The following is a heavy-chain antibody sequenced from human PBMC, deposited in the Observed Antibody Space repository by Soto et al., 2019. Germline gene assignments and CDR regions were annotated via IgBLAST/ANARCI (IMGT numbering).Heavy chain of an antibody. J-gene: IGHJ4*02. CDR3: ARTHWVSGTEY. D-gene: IGHD6-19*01. Sequence: QVQLQESGPGLVKPSETLSLTCTVSGGSMTGYFWSWIRQPAGKALEWIGHVYNSGNTDYNPSLASRITMAVDTSKRPFSLKVTSVTAADTAVYYCARTHWVSGTEYWGQGILVTVSS. CDR1: GGSMTGYF. V-gene: IGHV4-4*07. CDR2: VYNSGNT.